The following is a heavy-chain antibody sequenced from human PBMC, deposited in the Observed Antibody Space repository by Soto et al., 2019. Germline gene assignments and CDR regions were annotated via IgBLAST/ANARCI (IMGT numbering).Heavy chain of an antibody. CDR2: INHSGST. Sequence: SETLSLTCAVYGGSFSGYYWSWIRQPPGKGLEWIGEINHSGSTNYNPSLKSRVTISVDTSKNQFSLKLGSVTAADTAVYYCARGIRHYDYVWGSYPHRGRYFDYWGQGTLVTVSS. CDR1: GGSFSGYY. D-gene: IGHD3-16*02. V-gene: IGHV4-34*01. CDR3: ARGIRHYDYVWGSYPHRGRYFDY. J-gene: IGHJ4*02.